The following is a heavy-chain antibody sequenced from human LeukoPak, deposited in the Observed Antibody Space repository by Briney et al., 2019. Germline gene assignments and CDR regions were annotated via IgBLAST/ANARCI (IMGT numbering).Heavy chain of an antibody. J-gene: IGHJ4*02. CDR1: GGSISSYY. CDR3: ARDATIFGVAIDY. V-gene: IGHV4-59*01. CDR2: IYYSGST. D-gene: IGHD3-3*01. Sequence: SETLSLTCTVSGGSISSYYWSLIRQPPGKGLEWIGYIYYSGSTNYNPSLKSRVTISVDTSKNQFSLKLSSVTAADTAVYYCARDATIFGVAIDYWGQGTLVTVSS.